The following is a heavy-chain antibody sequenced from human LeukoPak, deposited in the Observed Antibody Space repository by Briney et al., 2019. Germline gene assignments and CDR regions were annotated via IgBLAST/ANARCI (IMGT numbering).Heavy chain of an antibody. J-gene: IGHJ4*02. CDR2: ISSSGSTK. CDR3: AGDEGWRGLY. Sequence: GGSLRLSCAASGFTFSSYEMNWVRQAPGKGLEWVSYISSSGSTKYYADSVKGRFTISRDNAKDSLYLQMNSLRAEDTAAYYCAGDEGWRGLYWGQGTLATVSS. CDR1: GFTFSSYE. V-gene: IGHV3-48*03. D-gene: IGHD2-15*01.